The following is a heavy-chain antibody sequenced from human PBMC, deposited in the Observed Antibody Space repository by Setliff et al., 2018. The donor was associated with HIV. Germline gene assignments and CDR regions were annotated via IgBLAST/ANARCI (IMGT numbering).Heavy chain of an antibody. V-gene: IGHV4-59*01. CDR3: SRGPPFDR. Sequence: SETLSLTCTVSGGSTSNEYWSWIRQPPGKGLEWIGYIYDSGSPKYNPSLKSRVTISIDTSKSQISLKLTSVTAADTATYFCSRGPPFDRWGRGTLVTVSS. CDR2: IYDSGSP. J-gene: IGHJ2*01. CDR1: GGSTSNEY.